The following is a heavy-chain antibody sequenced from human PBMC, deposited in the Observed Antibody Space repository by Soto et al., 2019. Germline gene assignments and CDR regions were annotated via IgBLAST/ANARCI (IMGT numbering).Heavy chain of an antibody. CDR2: INPNSGGT. CDR3: ARGGIAVAGYMYYYYYMDV. V-gene: IGHV1-2*04. CDR1: GYTFTGYY. J-gene: IGHJ6*03. D-gene: IGHD6-19*01. Sequence: QVQLVQSGAEVKKPGASVKVSCKASGYTFTGYYMHWVRQAPGQGLEWMGWINPNSGGTNYAQKFQGWFTMTRDASISTAYMALSRLRSDDTAVYYCARGGIAVAGYMYYYYYMDVWGKGTTVTVSS.